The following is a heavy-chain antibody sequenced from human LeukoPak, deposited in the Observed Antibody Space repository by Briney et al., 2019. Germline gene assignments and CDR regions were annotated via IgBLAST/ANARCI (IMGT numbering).Heavy chain of an antibody. CDR3: ARDRGAFWYDTSGFAFDI. D-gene: IGHD3-22*01. Sequence: GGSLRLSCAGSGFTFSSNSMNWVRQAPGKGLEWVSSISSSSSSIFYAETVKGRFSISRDNAKRSLYLEMNSLRAEDTAVYYCARDRGAFWYDTSGFAFDIWGQGTMVTVSS. CDR2: ISSSSSSI. V-gene: IGHV3-21*01. J-gene: IGHJ3*02. CDR1: GFTFSSNS.